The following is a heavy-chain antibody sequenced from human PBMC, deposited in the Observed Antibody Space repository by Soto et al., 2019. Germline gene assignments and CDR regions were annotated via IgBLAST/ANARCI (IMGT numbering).Heavy chain of an antibody. Sequence: EVQLVESGGGLVQPGGSLRLSCAASGFTFSSYWMHWVRQAPGKGLVWVSRINSDGSSPSYADSVKGRFTISRDNAKNTLYLQMNSLSAEDTAVYYCARVGSSGDIVFDYWGQGTLVTVSS. CDR1: GFTFSSYW. D-gene: IGHD3-16*02. CDR2: INSDGSSP. CDR3: ARVGSSGDIVFDY. V-gene: IGHV3-74*01. J-gene: IGHJ4*02.